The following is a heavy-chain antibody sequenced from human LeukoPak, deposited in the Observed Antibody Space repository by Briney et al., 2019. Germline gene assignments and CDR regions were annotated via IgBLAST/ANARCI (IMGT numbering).Heavy chain of an antibody. CDR3: AKDTSSWVRDLDY. CDR2: ISGSGGST. D-gene: IGHD6-13*01. V-gene: IGHV3-23*01. CDR1: GFTFSSYA. J-gene: IGHJ4*02. Sequence: GGSMRLSCAASGFTFSSYAMSWVRQAPGKGLEWVSAISGSGGSTYYADSVKCRFTISRDDSKNTLYLQMNSLRAEDTAVYYCAKDTSSWVRDLDYWGQGTLVTVSS.